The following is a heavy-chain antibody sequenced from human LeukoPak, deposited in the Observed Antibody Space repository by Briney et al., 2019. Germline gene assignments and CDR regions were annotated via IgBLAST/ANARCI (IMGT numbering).Heavy chain of an antibody. V-gene: IGHV1-18*01. D-gene: IGHD6-13*01. Sequence: GASVKVSCKASGYTFTSYGISWVRQAPGQGLEWMGWISAYNGNTNYAQKLQGRVTMTTDTSTSTAYMELRSLRSDDTAVYYCARDLVGGSSSWSTYQLDYWGQGTLVTVSS. CDR2: ISAYNGNT. CDR3: ARDLVGGSSSWSTYQLDY. CDR1: GYTFTSYG. J-gene: IGHJ4*02.